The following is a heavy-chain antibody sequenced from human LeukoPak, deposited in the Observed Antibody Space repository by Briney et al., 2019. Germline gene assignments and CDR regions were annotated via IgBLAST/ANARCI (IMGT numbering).Heavy chain of an antibody. J-gene: IGHJ4*02. CDR3: ARGYSSSWYYFDN. CDR2: VHYSGST. D-gene: IGHD6-13*01. CDR1: GGSISNYY. Sequence: SETLSLTCTVSGGSISNYYWSWVRQPPGKGRERIGYVHYSGSTNYSPSLRSRATISVDTSRSQFSLKLSSVTAADTAVYYCARGYSSSWYYFDNWGQGTLVTVSS. V-gene: IGHV4-59*08.